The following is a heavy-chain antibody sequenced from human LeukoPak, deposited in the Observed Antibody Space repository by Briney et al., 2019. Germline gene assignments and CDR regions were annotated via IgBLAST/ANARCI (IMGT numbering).Heavy chain of an antibody. J-gene: IGHJ4*02. CDR2: IHSHGSSI. CDR1: GFSFSDYY. Sequence: GGSLRLSCAASGFSFSDYYMIWIRQAPGMGLEYVSYIHSHGSSIHYADSVKGRFTISRDNANNSLFLQMNSLRAEDTAVYYCARTGQYCSGGTCYSGQFDFWGQGTLVTVSS. D-gene: IGHD2-15*01. V-gene: IGHV3-11*01. CDR3: ARTGQYCSGGTCYSGQFDF.